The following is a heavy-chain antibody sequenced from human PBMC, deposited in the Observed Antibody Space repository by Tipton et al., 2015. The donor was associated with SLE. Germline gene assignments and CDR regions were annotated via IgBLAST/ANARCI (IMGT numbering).Heavy chain of an antibody. Sequence: QLVQSGAEVKRPGESLKISCKDSGHTFNTYWIGWVRQMPGKGLEWIGIIYPDDSDTRYSPSFEGQVTMSVDKSITTAYLQWSSLKASDTATYYCVRHGVHSRSSVVDYWGQGTLVTVSS. CDR1: GHTFNTYW. J-gene: IGHJ4*02. CDR3: VRHGVHSRSSVVDY. CDR2: IYPDDSDT. D-gene: IGHD6-6*01. V-gene: IGHV5-51*01.